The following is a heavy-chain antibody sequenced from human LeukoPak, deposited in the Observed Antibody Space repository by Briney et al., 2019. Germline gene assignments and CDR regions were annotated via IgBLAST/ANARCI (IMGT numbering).Heavy chain of an antibody. V-gene: IGHV3-23*01. CDR3: ASHGTGYSSGIMIKSAY. CDR2: ISGSGGST. Sequence: GGSLRLSCAASGFTFSSYAMSWVRQAPGKGLEWVSAISGSGGSTYYADSVKGRFTISRDNSKNTLYLQMNSLRAEDTAVYYCASHGTGYSSGIMIKSAYWGQGTLVAVSS. J-gene: IGHJ4*02. CDR1: GFTFSSYA. D-gene: IGHD6-19*01.